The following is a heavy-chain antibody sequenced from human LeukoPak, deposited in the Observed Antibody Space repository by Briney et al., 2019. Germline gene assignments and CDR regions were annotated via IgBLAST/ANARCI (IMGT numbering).Heavy chain of an antibody. CDR2: ISGSGGST. CDR1: GFTFSSYA. CDR3: AKGDRHRPYYFDY. J-gene: IGHJ4*02. V-gene: IGHV3-23*01. Sequence: GGSLRLSCAASGFTFSSYAMSWVRQAPGKGLEWVSAISGSGGSTYYADSVKGWFTISRDNSKNTLYLQMNSLRAEDTAVYYCAKGDRHRPYYFDYWGQGTLVTVSS.